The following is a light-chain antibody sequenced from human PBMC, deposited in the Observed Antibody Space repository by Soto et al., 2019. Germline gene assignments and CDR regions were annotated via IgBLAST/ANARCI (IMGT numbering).Light chain of an antibody. CDR2: EVS. Sequence: HSALTQPASVSGSPGQSITISCTGTSSDVGSYNLVSWYQQHPGKAPKLMIYEVSKRPSGVSNRFSGSKSGNTASLTISGLQAEDEADYYCCSYAGSSTFSYVFGPGTKVNVL. V-gene: IGLV2-23*02. J-gene: IGLJ1*01. CDR3: CSYAGSSTFSYV. CDR1: SSDVGSYNL.